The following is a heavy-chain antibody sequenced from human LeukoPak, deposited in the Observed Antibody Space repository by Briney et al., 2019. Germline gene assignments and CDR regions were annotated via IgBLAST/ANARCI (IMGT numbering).Heavy chain of an antibody. J-gene: IGHJ3*02. CDR3: TTDSFTVFGVAHAAGFDI. V-gene: IGHV3-15*01. Sequence: GGSLRLSCAASGFTFSNAWMSWVRQAPGKGLEWVGLIKSETDGATKDYSAPVQGRITISRNNSKNKLYMKMNSLKTEDTAVYYCTTDSFTVFGVAHAAGFDIWGQGTMVTVSS. D-gene: IGHD3-3*01. CDR1: GFTFSNAW. CDR2: IKSETDGATK.